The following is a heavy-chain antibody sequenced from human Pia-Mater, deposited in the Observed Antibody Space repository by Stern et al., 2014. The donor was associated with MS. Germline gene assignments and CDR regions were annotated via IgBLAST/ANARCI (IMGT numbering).Heavy chain of an antibody. Sequence: QVTLKESGPALVKPTQTLTLTCTFAGFSLSTSGMRVSWIRQPPGKALEWLARIDWDDDKFYSTSLKTRLTISKDPSKNQVVLTMTNMDPVDTATYYCARMGDSSGYGFDYWGQGTLVTVSS. J-gene: IGHJ4*02. CDR1: GFSLSTSGMR. CDR2: IDWDDDK. V-gene: IGHV2-70*04. D-gene: IGHD3-22*01. CDR3: ARMGDSSGYGFDY.